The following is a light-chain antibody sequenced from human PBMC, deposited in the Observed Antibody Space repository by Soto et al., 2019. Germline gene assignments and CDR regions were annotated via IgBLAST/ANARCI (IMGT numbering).Light chain of an antibody. Sequence: DIVMTQSPLSLPVTPGEPASISCRSSQSLLHSNGYNYLDWYLQKPGQSPQLLIYLGSNRASGVPDRFSGSGSGTDFTLKISRVEAEDVAVYYCMQGTHWPWTLGQGTKVEIK. CDR3: MQGTHWPWT. CDR1: QSLLHSNGYNY. J-gene: IGKJ1*01. V-gene: IGKV2-28*01. CDR2: LGS.